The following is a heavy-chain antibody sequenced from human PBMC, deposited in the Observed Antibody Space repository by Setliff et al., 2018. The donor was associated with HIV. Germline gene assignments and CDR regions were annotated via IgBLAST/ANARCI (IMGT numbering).Heavy chain of an antibody. CDR1: GGSISSYY. Sequence: SETLSLTCTVSGGSISSYYWSWIRQPPGKGLEWIGDINHSGDANYNPSLKRRVTILVDTSKNQLSLKLSSVTAADTAVYFCARRTNGYAALDYWGQGTLVTVSS. CDR2: INHSGDA. D-gene: IGHD5-12*01. CDR3: ARRTNGYAALDY. V-gene: IGHV4-34*01. J-gene: IGHJ4*02.